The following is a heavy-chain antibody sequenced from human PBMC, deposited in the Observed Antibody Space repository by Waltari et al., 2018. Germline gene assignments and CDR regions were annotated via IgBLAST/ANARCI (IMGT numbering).Heavy chain of an antibody. CDR2: MSYDGSSK. Sequence: QVQMVESGGGVVQPGRSLRLSCADSGFTFRSYSIPWVRQAPGKGLEWVALMSYDGSSKYYADSVKGRFTVSRDNSKNTVYLQLNSLRVEDTAVYYCAREDICRSTTCYTLDYWGLGTLVTVSS. V-gene: IGHV3-30*01. CDR3: AREDICRSTTCYTLDY. CDR1: GFTFRSYS. J-gene: IGHJ4*02. D-gene: IGHD2-2*02.